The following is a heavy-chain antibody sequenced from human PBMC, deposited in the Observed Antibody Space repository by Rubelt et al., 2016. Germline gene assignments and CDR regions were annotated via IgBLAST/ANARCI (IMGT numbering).Heavy chain of an antibody. CDR3: ARDIIAAAGTDAFDI. Sequence: QVQLVESGGGVVQPGRSLRLSCAASGFTFSSYGMHWVRQAPGKGLEWVAVIWYDGSNKYYADSGKGRFTISRENAKNTLYLQMNSLRAEDTAVYYCARDIIAAAGTDAFDIWGQGTMVTVSS. CDR2: IWYDGSNK. D-gene: IGHD6-13*01. J-gene: IGHJ3*02. CDR1: GFTFSSYG. V-gene: IGHV3-33*01.